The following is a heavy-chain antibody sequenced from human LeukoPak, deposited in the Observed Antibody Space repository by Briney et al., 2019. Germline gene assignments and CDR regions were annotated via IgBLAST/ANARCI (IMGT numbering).Heavy chain of an antibody. V-gene: IGHV3-66*01. Sequence: GGSLRLSCAASGFTVSSNHMSWVRQAPGQGLEWVSVIYIGGTIYYADSVKGRFTISRDNSQNTVYLEMHSLRAEDTAVYYCARDGVNHCYDCWGQGTLVTVSS. CDR3: ARDGVNHCYDC. CDR2: IYIGGTI. CDR1: GFTVSSNH. D-gene: IGHD2-21*01. J-gene: IGHJ4*02.